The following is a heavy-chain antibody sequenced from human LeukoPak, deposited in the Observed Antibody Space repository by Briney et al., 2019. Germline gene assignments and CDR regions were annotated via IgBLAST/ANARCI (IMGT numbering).Heavy chain of an antibody. CDR2: IYYSGST. CDR1: GGSISSYY. V-gene: IGHV4-59*01. D-gene: IGHD3-22*01. J-gene: IGHJ4*02. CDR3: ARVTGYMIEDYFDY. Sequence: SETLPLTCTVSGGSISSYYWSWLRQPPGKGLEWIGYIYYSGSTNYNPSLKSRVTISVDTSKNQFSLRLRSVTAADTAVYYCARVTGYMIEDYFDYWGQGTLVTVSS.